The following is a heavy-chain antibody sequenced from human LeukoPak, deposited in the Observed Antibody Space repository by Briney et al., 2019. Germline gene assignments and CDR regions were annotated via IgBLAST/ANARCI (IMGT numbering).Heavy chain of an antibody. CDR2: IYSGGST. CDR3: ARCWLYCSGGSCYLDAFDI. D-gene: IGHD2-15*01. CDR1: GFTVSSNY. J-gene: IGHJ3*02. V-gene: IGHV3-53*01. Sequence: PGGSLRLSCAASGFTVSSNYMSWVRQAPGKGLEWVSVIYSGGSTYYADSVKGRFTISRDNSKNTLYLQMNSLRAEDRAVDYCARCWLYCSGGSCYLDAFDIWGQGTMVTVSS.